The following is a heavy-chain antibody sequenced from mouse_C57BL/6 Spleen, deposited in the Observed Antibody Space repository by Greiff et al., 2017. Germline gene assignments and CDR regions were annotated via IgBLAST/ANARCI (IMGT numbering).Heavy chain of an antibody. CDR2: INPSTGGT. J-gene: IGHJ4*01. CDR1: GYSFTGYY. V-gene: IGHV1-42*01. D-gene: IGHD4-1*01. CDR3: ARGWDVDDAMDY. Sequence: EVQLQQSGPELVKPGASVKISCKASGYSFTGYYMNWVKQSPEKSLEWIGEINPSTGGTTYNQKFKAKATLTVNKSSSTAYMQLKSLTSEDSAVYYCARGWDVDDAMDYWGQGTSVTVSS.